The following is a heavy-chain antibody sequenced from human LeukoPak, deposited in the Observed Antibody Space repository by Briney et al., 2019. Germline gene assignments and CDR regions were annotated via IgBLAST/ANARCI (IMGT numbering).Heavy chain of an antibody. CDR3: ARDIWGEQWLPNPDFDY. Sequence: PGGSLRLSCAASGFTFSDYYMSWIRQAPGKGLEWVSYISSSGSTIYYADSVKGRLTISRDNAKNSLYLQMNSLRAEDTAVYYCARDIWGEQWLPNPDFDYWGQGTLVTVSS. CDR2: ISSSGSTI. D-gene: IGHD6-19*01. V-gene: IGHV3-11*01. J-gene: IGHJ4*02. CDR1: GFTFSDYY.